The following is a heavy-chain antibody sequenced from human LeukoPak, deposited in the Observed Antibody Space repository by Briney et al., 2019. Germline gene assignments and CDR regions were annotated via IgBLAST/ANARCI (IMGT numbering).Heavy chain of an antibody. CDR1: GGTFSSYA. V-gene: IGHV1-69*05. CDR2: IIPIFGTA. Sequence: ASVKVSCKASGGTFSSYAISWVRQAPGQGLEWMGGIIPIFGTANYAQKFQGRVTITTDESTSTAYMELSSLRSEDTAVYYCARGPWQQLAPYYYYYYYMDVWGKGTTVTVSS. J-gene: IGHJ6*03. D-gene: IGHD6-13*01. CDR3: ARGPWQQLAPYYYYYYYMDV.